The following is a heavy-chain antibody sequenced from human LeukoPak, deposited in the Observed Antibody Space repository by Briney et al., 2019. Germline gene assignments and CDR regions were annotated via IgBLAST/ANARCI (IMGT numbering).Heavy chain of an antibody. J-gene: IGHJ4*02. V-gene: IGHV1-18*01. CDR1: VYTFTNYG. CDR2: ISDYNGIT. CDR3: ARYSYGLYYFDS. Sequence: GASVNVSFKASVYTFTNYGISWVRQAPGQGLEWVGWISDYNGITNYSQTFQGRVTMTTDTSTSTAYMELRSLRSDDTGVYYCARYSYGLYYFDSWGQGTLVTVSS. D-gene: IGHD5-18*01.